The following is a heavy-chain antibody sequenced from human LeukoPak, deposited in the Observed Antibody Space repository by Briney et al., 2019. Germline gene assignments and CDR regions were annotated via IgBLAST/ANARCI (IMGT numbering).Heavy chain of an antibody. Sequence: GESLKISCKGSGYSINNYWIAWVRQMPGKGLEWMGIIYPADSDIRYSPSFQGQVTISADKSISTAYLQWSSLKASDTAMYYCARGDNLYGMDVWGQGTTVTVSS. CDR2: IYPADSDI. V-gene: IGHV5-51*01. CDR3: ARGDNLYGMDV. J-gene: IGHJ6*02. D-gene: IGHD1-1*01. CDR1: GYSINNYW.